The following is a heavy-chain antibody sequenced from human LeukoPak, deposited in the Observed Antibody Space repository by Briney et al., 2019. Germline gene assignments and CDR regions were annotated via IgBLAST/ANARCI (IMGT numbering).Heavy chain of an antibody. CDR1: GFTFSNYG. CDR2: IWYDGRNK. Sequence: GGSLRLSCAASGFTFSNYGMHWVRQAPGKGLEWVGVIWYDGRNKYYSDSVKGRFTISRDNSKNTLYVQMNSLRAEDTAVYYCARDLEMATIMDAFDIWGQGTMVTVSS. J-gene: IGHJ3*02. V-gene: IGHV3-33*01. D-gene: IGHD5-24*01. CDR3: ARDLEMATIMDAFDI.